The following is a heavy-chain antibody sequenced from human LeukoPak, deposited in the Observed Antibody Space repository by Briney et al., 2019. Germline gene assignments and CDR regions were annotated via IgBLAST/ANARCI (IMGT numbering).Heavy chain of an antibody. Sequence: GSLRLSCAASGFTVSSYYMSWVRQAPGKGLEWIGSIYYSGSTYYNPSLKSRVTISVDTSKNQFSLKLSSVTAADTAVYYCARDWGLWGQGTLVTVSS. CDR2: IYYSGST. CDR1: GFTVSSYY. V-gene: IGHV4-39*07. D-gene: IGHD3-16*01. CDR3: ARDWGL. J-gene: IGHJ4*02.